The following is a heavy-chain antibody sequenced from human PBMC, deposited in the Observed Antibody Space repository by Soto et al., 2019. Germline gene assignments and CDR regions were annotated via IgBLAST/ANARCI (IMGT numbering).Heavy chain of an antibody. CDR3: VMVDNYVTPTPQDV. V-gene: IGHV1-18*01. CDR1: GYIFVNYG. CDR2: ISPYTGNT. D-gene: IGHD3-16*01. Sequence: QVQLVQSGAEVKKPGASVKVSCKASGYIFVNYGIAWVRQAPGQGLEWMGWISPYTGNTHSATKIQGRLTMTTDTSTSPAYIDLGSLTSDDTAVYYCVMVDNYVTPTPQDVWGQGTIVTVSS. J-gene: IGHJ6*02.